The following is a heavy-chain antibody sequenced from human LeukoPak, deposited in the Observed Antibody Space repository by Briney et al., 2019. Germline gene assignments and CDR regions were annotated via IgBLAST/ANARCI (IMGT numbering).Heavy chain of an antibody. J-gene: IGHJ4*02. Sequence: PGRSLRLSCVGSGFTFRNYAFHWVRQAPGKAPEWVSGITWNSGRIGYADSVKGRFTITRGNAKNSLYLQMNSLRPEDTAVYYCTKDQAGDLDHWGQGTLVTVSS. D-gene: IGHD7-27*01. CDR1: GFTFRNYA. V-gene: IGHV3-9*01. CDR3: TKDQAGDLDH. CDR2: ITWNSGRI.